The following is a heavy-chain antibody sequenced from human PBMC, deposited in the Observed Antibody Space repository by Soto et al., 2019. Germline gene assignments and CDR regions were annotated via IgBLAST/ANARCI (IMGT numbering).Heavy chain of an antibody. CDR1: GGSISSGGYY. J-gene: IGHJ4*02. V-gene: IGHV4-31*03. CDR3: ARGYSYGGGIFDY. D-gene: IGHD5-18*01. Sequence: PFETLSLTCTVSGGSISSGGYYWSWIRQHPGKGLEWIGYIYYSGSTYYNPSLKSRVTISVDTSKNQFSLKLSSVTAADTAVYYCARGYSYGGGIFDYWGQGTLVTVSS. CDR2: IYYSGST.